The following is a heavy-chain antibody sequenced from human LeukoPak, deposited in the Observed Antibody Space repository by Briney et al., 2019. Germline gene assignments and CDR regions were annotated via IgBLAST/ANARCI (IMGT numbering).Heavy chain of an antibody. CDR1: GFTFSSFG. CDR2: IWYDASNK. Sequence: GGSLRLSCAASGFTFSSFGMHWVRQAPGKGLEWVAVIWYDASNKYYADSVKGRFTISRDNSKNTLYLQMNSLRDDDTAVYYCARGRPGSGWSFDYWGQGTLVTVSS. V-gene: IGHV3-33*01. J-gene: IGHJ4*02. CDR3: ARGRPGSGWSFDY. D-gene: IGHD6-19*01.